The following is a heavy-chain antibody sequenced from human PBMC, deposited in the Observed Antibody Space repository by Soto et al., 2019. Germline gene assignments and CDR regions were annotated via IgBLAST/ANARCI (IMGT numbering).Heavy chain of an antibody. D-gene: IGHD6-19*01. J-gene: IGHJ4*02. CDR1: GFTFSSYS. Sequence: ESGGGLVKPGGSLRLSCAASGFTFSSYSMNWVRQAPGKGLEWVSSISSSSSYINYADSVKGRFTISRDNAKNSLYLQMNSLRAEDTAVYYCARLTSSGWRKYYFDYWGQGTLVTVSS. CDR2: ISSSSSYI. CDR3: ARLTSSGWRKYYFDY. V-gene: IGHV3-21*01.